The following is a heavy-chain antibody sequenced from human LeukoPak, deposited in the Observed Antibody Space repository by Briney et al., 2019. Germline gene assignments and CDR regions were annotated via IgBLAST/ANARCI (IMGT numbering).Heavy chain of an antibody. J-gene: IGHJ4*02. Sequence: ASVKVSCKASGYTFTSYYMHWVRQAPGQGLEWMGIINPSGGSTSYAQKFQGRVTMTRDMSTSTVYMELSSLRSEDTAVYYCARDLASYSSSRGDEEGYWGQGTLVTVSS. CDR2: INPSGGST. CDR3: ARDLASYSSSRGDEEGY. CDR1: GYTFTSYY. V-gene: IGHV1-46*01. D-gene: IGHD6-6*01.